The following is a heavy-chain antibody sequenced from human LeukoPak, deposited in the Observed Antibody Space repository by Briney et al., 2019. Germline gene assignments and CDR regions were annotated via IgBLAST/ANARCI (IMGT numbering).Heavy chain of an antibody. J-gene: IGHJ4*02. CDR1: GESITNYY. D-gene: IGHD2-8*01. V-gene: IGHV4-59*01. Sequence: PSETLSLTCTVSGESITNYYWSWIRQPPGKGLEWIGYIYHSGSTNYNPSLKSRVTISVDRSKNQFSLKLTSVTAADTAVYYCVRSAGGVWGQGTLVTVSS. CDR3: VRSAGGV. CDR2: IYHSGST.